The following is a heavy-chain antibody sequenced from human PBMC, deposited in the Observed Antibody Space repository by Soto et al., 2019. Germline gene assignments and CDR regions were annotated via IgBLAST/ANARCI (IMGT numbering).Heavy chain of an antibody. Sequence: QVQLVQSGAEVKKPGASVKVSCKASGYTFYNYDITWVRQAPGQGLEWMGTTSIYNGNTNLAQSLQGRVTMTIDKSTATAYMEMRSLTSDDTAVYYCARARATVTTERALGYWGQGTLVTVSS. J-gene: IGHJ4*02. D-gene: IGHD4-17*01. V-gene: IGHV1-18*01. CDR1: GYTFYNYD. CDR2: TSIYNGNT. CDR3: ARARATVTTERALGY.